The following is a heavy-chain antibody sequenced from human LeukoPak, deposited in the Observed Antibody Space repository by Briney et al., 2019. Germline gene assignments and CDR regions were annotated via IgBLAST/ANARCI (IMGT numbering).Heavy chain of an antibody. CDR1: GFTFSSYW. D-gene: IGHD3-9*01. Sequence: GGSLRLSCAASGFTFSSYWMSWVRQAPGKGLEWVANIKQDGSEKYYVGSVKGRFTISRDNAKNSLYLQMNSLRAEDTAVYYCATHDRYFDWPYSGPFDYWGQGTLVTVSS. J-gene: IGHJ4*02. V-gene: IGHV3-7*03. CDR3: ATHDRYFDWPYSGPFDY. CDR2: IKQDGSEK.